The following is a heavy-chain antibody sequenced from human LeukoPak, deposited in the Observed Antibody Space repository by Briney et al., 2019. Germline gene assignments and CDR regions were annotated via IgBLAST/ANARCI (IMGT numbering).Heavy chain of an antibody. CDR3: ARAGVDTSMITA. J-gene: IGHJ5*02. Sequence: KPSETLPLTCTVSGGSISSYYWNWIRQPPGKGLEWIGYIYYSGSTNYNPSLKSRVTISVDTSKNQFSLKLSSVTAADTAVYYCARAGVDTSMITAWGQGTLVTVSS. CDR1: GGSISSYY. D-gene: IGHD5-18*01. V-gene: IGHV4-59*01. CDR2: IYYSGST.